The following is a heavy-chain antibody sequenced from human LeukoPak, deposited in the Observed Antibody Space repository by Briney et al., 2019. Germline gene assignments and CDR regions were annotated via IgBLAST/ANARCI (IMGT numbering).Heavy chain of an antibody. V-gene: IGHV3-23*01. CDR1: GFTFSSYA. Sequence: PGGSLRLSCAASGFTFSSYAMSWVRQAPGKGLEWVSAISGSGGSTYYADSVKGRFTISRDNSKNTLYLQMNSLRAEDTAVYYCARDAESGSSWYYYYYYYMDVWGKGTTVTVSS. J-gene: IGHJ6*03. CDR3: ARDAESGSSWYYYYYYYMDV. D-gene: IGHD6-13*01. CDR2: ISGSGGST.